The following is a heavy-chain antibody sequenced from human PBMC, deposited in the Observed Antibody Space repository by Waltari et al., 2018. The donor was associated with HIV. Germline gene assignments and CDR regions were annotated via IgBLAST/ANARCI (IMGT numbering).Heavy chain of an antibody. V-gene: IGHV4-39*01. CDR1: GGSIISSRYY. J-gene: IGHJ2*01. CDR3: VVSSNSDTQTYYYFDL. D-gene: IGHD3-10*01. Sequence: QLQLQESGPGLVRPSETLSLTCAVSGGSIISSRYYWGWVRQPPGKGLEWIGNIYYNRNTFSNQVLKTRVTISVDRSRNQLSLKLTSVTAADTAVYYCVVSSNSDTQTYYYFDLWGRGPLVTVSS. CDR2: IYYNRNT.